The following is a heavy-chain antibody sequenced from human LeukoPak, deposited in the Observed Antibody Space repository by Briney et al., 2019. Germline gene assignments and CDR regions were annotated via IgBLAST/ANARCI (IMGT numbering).Heavy chain of an antibody. V-gene: IGHV3-23*01. D-gene: IGHD3-22*01. CDR2: ISGSGGST. CDR3: AKSPTYYYDSSAYRYFDY. CDR1: RFTFNSYA. J-gene: IGHJ4*02. Sequence: PGGSLRLSCAASRFTFNSYAISWVRQAPGKGLEWVSAISGSGGSTYYADSVKGRFTISRDNSKNTLYLQMNSLRAEDTAVYYCAKSPTYYYDSSAYRYFDYWAREPWSPSPQ.